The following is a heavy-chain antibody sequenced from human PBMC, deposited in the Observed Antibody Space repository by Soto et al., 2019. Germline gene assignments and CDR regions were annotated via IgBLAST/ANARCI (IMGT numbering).Heavy chain of an antibody. CDR3: AKGRYGDYYYYYDMDV. J-gene: IGHJ6*02. CDR1: GFTFSSYA. Sequence: GGSLRLSCAASGFTFSSYAMSWVRQAPGKGLEWVSALSGSGVSTHYADSMKGRFTISRDNSKNTLYLQMNSLRAEDTAVYYCAKGRYGDYYYYYDMDVWGQGTTVTVSS. V-gene: IGHV3-23*01. CDR2: LSGSGVST. D-gene: IGHD4-17*01.